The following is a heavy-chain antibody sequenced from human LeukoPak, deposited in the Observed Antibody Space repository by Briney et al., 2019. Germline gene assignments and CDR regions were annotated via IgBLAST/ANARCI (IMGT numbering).Heavy chain of an antibody. CDR1: GFTFSNYA. J-gene: IGHJ3*02. Sequence: QSGGSLRLSCAASGFTFSNYAMHWVRQAPGKGLEWVAVISFDATKEYFAKSVKGRFTISRDNSKSTLFLQMDSLRAEDTALYFCARFKVGSNTTQKNAFDIWGRGTVVTVSS. CDR3: ARFKVGSNTTQKNAFDI. D-gene: IGHD1-26*01. V-gene: IGHV3-30*01. CDR2: ISFDATKE.